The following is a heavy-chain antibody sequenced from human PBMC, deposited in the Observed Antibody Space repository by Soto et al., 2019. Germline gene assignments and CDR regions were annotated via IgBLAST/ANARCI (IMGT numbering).Heavy chain of an antibody. D-gene: IGHD3-3*01. CDR1: GYTFTCYD. CDR2: MNPNSGNT. J-gene: IGHJ6*03. Sequence: ASVKVSCKASGYTFTCYDINWVRQATGQGLEWMGWMNPNSGNTGYAQKFQGRVTMTRNTSISTAYMELSSLRSEDTAVYYCARRPYYDFWSGSYYYYMDVWGKGTTVTVSS. CDR3: ARRPYYDFWSGSYYYYMDV. V-gene: IGHV1-8*01.